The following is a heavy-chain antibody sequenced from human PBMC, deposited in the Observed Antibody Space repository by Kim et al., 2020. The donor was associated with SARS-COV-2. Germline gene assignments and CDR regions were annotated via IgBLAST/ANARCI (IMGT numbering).Heavy chain of an antibody. Sequence: TTYYADSVKGRFTISRDNAKNSLYLQMNSLRAEDTAVYYCARTGMALGGYWGQGTLVTVSS. CDR2: TT. CDR3: ARTGMALGGY. D-gene: IGHD5-18*01. V-gene: IGHV3-11*01. J-gene: IGHJ4*02.